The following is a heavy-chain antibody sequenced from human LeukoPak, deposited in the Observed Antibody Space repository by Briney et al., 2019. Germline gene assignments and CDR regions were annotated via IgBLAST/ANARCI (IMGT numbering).Heavy chain of an antibody. D-gene: IGHD6-19*01. CDR2: IYHSGST. V-gene: IGHV4-4*02. J-gene: IGHJ6*04. Sequence: SETLSLTCAVSGGSISSSNWWSWVRQPPGKGLEWIGEIYHSGSTNYNPSLKSRVTISVDKSKNQFSLKLSSVTAADTAVYYCARDNSSGWFYYYYGVDVWGKGTTVTVSS. CDR3: ARDNSSGWFYYYYGVDV. CDR1: GGSISSSNW.